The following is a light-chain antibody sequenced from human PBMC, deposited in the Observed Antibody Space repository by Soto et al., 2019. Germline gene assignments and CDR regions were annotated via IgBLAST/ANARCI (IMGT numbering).Light chain of an antibody. Sequence: DIQMTQSPSTLSASVGDRVTITCRASQYISKWLAWYQQKPGKAPRLLLYDASSLESGVPSRFSGSGSGTEFTLTISSLQPDDFATYYCQQYYRSRMFGQGTKVEIK. CDR1: QYISKW. CDR3: QQYYRSRM. CDR2: DAS. J-gene: IGKJ1*01. V-gene: IGKV1-5*01.